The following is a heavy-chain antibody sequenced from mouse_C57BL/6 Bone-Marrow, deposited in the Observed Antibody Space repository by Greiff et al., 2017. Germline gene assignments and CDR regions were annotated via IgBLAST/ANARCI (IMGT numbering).Heavy chain of an antibody. J-gene: IGHJ4*01. CDR3: TAYYSFYYAMDY. CDR1: GFTFSNYW. CDR2: IRLKSDNYAT. Sequence: EVKLVESGGGLVQPGGSMKLSCVASGFTFSNYWMNWVRKSPEKGLEWVAQIRLKSDNYATHYAEAVKGRFTISRDDSKSSVYLQMNNLRAEDTGMYYCTAYYSFYYAMDYWGQGTSVTVSS. V-gene: IGHV6-3*01. D-gene: IGHD2-12*01.